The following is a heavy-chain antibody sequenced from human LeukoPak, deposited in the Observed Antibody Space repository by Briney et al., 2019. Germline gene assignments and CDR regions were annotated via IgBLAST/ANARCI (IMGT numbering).Heavy chain of an antibody. CDR1: GFTFSSYA. D-gene: IGHD3-22*01. J-gene: IGHJ4*02. V-gene: IGHV3-64*01. CDR2: ISSNGGST. Sequence: PGGSLRRSCAASGFTFSSYAMHWVRQGPGKGLEYVSAISSNGGSTYYANSIKGRFTIYRDNSKNTLYLQMGSLRAEDMAVYYCARYYYDSSGYYYDYWGQGTLVTVSS. CDR3: ARYYYDSSGYYYDY.